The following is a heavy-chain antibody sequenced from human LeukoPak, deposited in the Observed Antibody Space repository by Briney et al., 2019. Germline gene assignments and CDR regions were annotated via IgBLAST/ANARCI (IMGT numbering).Heavy chain of an antibody. V-gene: IGHV1-69*01. J-gene: IGHJ3*02. CDR3: ASRPVGGRGAFDI. CDR1: GGTFSSYA. CDR2: IIPIFGTA. Sequence: SVKVSCMASGGTFSSYAISWVRQAPGQGLEWMGGIIPIFGTANYAQKFQGRVTITADESTSTAYMELSSLRSEDTAVYYCASRPVGGRGAFDIWGQGTMVTVSS. D-gene: IGHD3-16*01.